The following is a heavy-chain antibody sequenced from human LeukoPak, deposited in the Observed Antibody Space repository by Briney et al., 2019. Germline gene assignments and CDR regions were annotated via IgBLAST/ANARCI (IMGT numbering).Heavy chain of an antibody. CDR2: IIPILGIA. CDR3: ARVQSGSYHRA. V-gene: IGHV1-69*04. CDR1: GGTFSSYA. Sequence: SVKVSCKASGGTFSSYAISWVRQAPGQGLEWMGRIIPILGIANYAQKFQGRVTITADKSTSTAYMELSSLSSEDTAVYYCARVQSGSYHRAWGQGTLVTVSS. J-gene: IGHJ5*02. D-gene: IGHD1-26*01.